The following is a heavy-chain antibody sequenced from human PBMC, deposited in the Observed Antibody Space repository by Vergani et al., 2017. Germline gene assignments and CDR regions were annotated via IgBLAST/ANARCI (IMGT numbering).Heavy chain of an antibody. Sequence: EVQLVESGGGLVKPGGSLRLSCAASGFTFSNAWMSWVRQAPGKGLEWVGRIKSKTDGGTTDYAAPVKGRFTISRDDSKSIAYLQMNSLKTEDTAVYYCTRDVHDYGDYGDFDYWGQGTLVTVSS. CDR3: TRDVHDYGDYGDFDY. D-gene: IGHD4-17*01. V-gene: IGHV3-15*01. J-gene: IGHJ4*02. CDR1: GFTFSNAW. CDR2: IKSKTDGGTT.